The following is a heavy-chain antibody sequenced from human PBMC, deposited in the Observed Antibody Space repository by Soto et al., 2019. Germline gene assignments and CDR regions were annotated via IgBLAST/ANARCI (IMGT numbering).Heavy chain of an antibody. Sequence: QVQLVESGGGVVQPGRSLRLSCAASGFTFSYYGMHWVRQAPGKGLEWVAVIWYDGSNKFYADSVKGRFTISRDNSKNTLVLQMNRLRAEDTGVYYCARDRGSYGYYYGMDVWGQGTTVTVSS. CDR3: ARDRGSYGYYYGMDV. D-gene: IGHD5-18*01. CDR1: GFTFSYYG. V-gene: IGHV3-33*01. CDR2: IWYDGSNK. J-gene: IGHJ6*02.